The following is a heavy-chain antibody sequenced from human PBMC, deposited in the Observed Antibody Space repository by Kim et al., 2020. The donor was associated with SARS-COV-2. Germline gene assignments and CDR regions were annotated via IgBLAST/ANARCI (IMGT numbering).Heavy chain of an antibody. CDR3: AGRTAPPYYDSSGDYYERDY. J-gene: IGHJ4*02. CDR1: GGSISSSNW. D-gene: IGHD3-22*01. V-gene: IGHV4-4*02. CDR2: IYHSGST. Sequence: SETLSLTCAVSGGSISSSNWWSWVRQPPRKGLEWIGEIYHSGSTNYNPSLKSRVTISVDKSKNQFSLKLSSVTAADTAVYYCAGRTAPPYYDSSGDYYERDYWGQGTLVTVSS.